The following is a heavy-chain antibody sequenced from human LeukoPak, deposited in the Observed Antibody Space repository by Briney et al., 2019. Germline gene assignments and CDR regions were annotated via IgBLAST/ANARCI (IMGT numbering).Heavy chain of an antibody. CDR3: NYYDSRAGPR. CDR2: IRSKANSYAT. Sequence: GGSLKLSCAASVFTFSGFAMHWVRQASGKGLEWVGRIRSKANSYATEYAASVKGRFTISRDESKNTAYLQMSSLKTEDTAIYYCNYYDSRAGPRWGQGTLVTVSS. CDR1: VFTFSGFA. D-gene: IGHD3-22*01. J-gene: IGHJ4*02. V-gene: IGHV3-73*01.